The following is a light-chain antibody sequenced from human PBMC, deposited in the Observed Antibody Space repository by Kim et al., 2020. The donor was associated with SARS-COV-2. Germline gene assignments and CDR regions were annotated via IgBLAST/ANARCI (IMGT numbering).Light chain of an antibody. CDR3: CSFAGMYTHV. CDR1: GSDVGAYTY. Sequence: QSALTQPRSVSGSPGQSVTISCTGTGSDVGAYTYISWYQQHTGKAPKLIIYSVTERPSGVPDRFSGSKSGPTASLTISGLQADDEADYYCCSFAGMYTHVFGGGTQVTVL. CDR2: SVT. J-gene: IGLJ3*02. V-gene: IGLV2-11*01.